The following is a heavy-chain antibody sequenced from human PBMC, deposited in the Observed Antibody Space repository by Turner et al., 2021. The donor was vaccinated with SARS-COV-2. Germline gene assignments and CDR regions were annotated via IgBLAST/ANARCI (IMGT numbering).Heavy chain of an antibody. Sequence: QVQLVQSGAELKKPGAPVKVSCKTSGYTFTDYYVPWVRQAPGQGVEWMGWINPNSGGTNYAQKFQGRVTMTRDTSISTAYMELSRLRSDDTAVYYCAVVDSSVLVVADYWGQGTLVTVSS. CDR1: GYTFTDYY. D-gene: IGHD3-22*01. CDR3: AVVDSSVLVVADY. CDR2: INPNSGGT. V-gene: IGHV1-2*02. J-gene: IGHJ4*02.